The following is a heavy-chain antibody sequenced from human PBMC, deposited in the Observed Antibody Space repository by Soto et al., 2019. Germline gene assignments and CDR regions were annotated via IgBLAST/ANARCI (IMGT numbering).Heavy chain of an antibody. J-gene: IGHJ5*02. Sequence: PSETLSLTCTLPRGSFRPNWWSWIRQPPGQGLKWVGYIYYGGTTRYNTSLQSRVTTSLGTSRSQFSLRLTSGTAADTAGYYCARLGAYYQALEPWG. CDR3: ARLGAYYQALEP. V-gene: IGHV4-59*08. CDR2: IYYGGTT. CDR1: RGSFRPNW. D-gene: IGHD3-22*01.